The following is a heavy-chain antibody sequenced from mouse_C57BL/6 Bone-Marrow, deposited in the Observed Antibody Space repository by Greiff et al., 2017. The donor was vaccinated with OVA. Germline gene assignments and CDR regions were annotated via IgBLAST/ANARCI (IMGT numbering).Heavy chain of an antibody. J-gene: IGHJ1*03. V-gene: IGHV5-9-1*02. CDR3: TREHYWYFDV. Sequence: EVQGVESGEGLVKPGGSLKLSCAASGFTFSSYAMSWVRQTPEKRLEWVAYISSGGDYIYYADTVKGRFTISRDNARNTLYLQMSSMKSEDTAMYYCTREHYWYFDVWGTGTTVTVSS. CDR2: ISSGGDYI. CDR1: GFTFSSYA.